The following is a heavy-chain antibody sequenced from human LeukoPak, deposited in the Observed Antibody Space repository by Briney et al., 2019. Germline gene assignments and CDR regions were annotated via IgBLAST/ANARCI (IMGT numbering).Heavy chain of an antibody. Sequence: PGRSLRLSCAASGFTFGDYAMHWVRQAPGKGLEWVSGINWKSNNIGYADSVKGRFTISRDNAKNSLHLQMNSLRTEDTALYYCARDRAGYFYAMDVWGQGTSVTVSS. V-gene: IGHV3-9*01. CDR2: INWKSNNI. D-gene: IGHD6-13*01. CDR1: GFTFGDYA. J-gene: IGHJ6*02. CDR3: ARDRAGYFYAMDV.